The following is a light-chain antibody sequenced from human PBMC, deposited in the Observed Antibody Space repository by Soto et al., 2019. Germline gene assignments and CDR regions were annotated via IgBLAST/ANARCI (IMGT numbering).Light chain of an antibody. CDR3: QSYDSSLSWV. Sequence: QSVLTQPPSVSGAPGQRVTISCTGSSSNIGAGYDVHWYQQLPGTAPKLLIYGNSNRPSGVPDRFSGSKSGTSAFLAITGLQAEDEADYYCQSYDSSLSWVFGGGTKLTVL. CDR1: SSNIGAGYD. J-gene: IGLJ3*02. V-gene: IGLV1-40*01. CDR2: GNS.